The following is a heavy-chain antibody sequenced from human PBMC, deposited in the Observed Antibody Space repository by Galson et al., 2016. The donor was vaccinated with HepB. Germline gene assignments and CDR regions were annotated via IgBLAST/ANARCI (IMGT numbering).Heavy chain of an antibody. J-gene: IGHJ2*01. CDR2: ISGSGGET. CDR1: GFTFSCYA. CDR3: ASGTTATTSNSFWYFDL. D-gene: IGHD4-17*01. V-gene: IGHV3-23*01. Sequence: SLRLSCAASGFTFSCYAMTWARQAPGKGLDWVSTISGSGGETHYADSVKGRFTFSRDNSKNTMYVQMTSLRAEDTAVYYCASGTTATTSNSFWYFDLWGRGTLVTVSS.